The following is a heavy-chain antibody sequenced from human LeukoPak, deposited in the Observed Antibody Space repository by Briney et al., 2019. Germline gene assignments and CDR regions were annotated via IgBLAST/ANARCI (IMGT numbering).Heavy chain of an antibody. J-gene: IGHJ4*02. CDR1: GFTFTSYS. Sequence: GGSLRLSCAASGFTFTSYSMNWVRQAPGKGLEWVLTISGGGGSTYYADSVKGRFTISRDNSKNTLYLQVNSLRAEDTAVYYCAKGGKWDVTPFDYWGQGTLVTVSP. CDR3: AKGGKWDVTPFDY. D-gene: IGHD1-26*01. CDR2: ISGGGGST. V-gene: IGHV3-23*01.